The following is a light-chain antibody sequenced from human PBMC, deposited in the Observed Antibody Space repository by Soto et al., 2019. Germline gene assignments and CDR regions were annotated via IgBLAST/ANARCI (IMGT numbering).Light chain of an antibody. Sequence: DIQMTQSPSSLSAPVGDRVTITCRATQRITTYLNWYQQKPGKAPKFLISAASNLQSGVPSRFSGSGSGTDFTLTISSLQPEDSVTYYCQQSHSTPLTFGGGTKIEIK. V-gene: IGKV1-39*01. CDR2: AAS. CDR1: QRITTY. CDR3: QQSHSTPLT. J-gene: IGKJ4*01.